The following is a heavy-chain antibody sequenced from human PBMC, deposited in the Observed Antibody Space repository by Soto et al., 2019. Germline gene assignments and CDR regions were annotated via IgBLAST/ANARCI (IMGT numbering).Heavy chain of an antibody. J-gene: IGHJ4*02. CDR2: MHYNGYT. CDR3: VRFWPPPYSDALTDYTDAFDY. D-gene: IGHD3-9*01. Sequence: SETLSLTCTVSSDSISNYYCSWFRQPPGKGLEWIGYMHYNGYTSYNPSLRSRVTISVDTSKNQFSLKLTSVTAADTAVYYCVRFWPPPYSDALTDYTDAFDYWGQGTLVTVSS. CDR1: SDSISNYY. V-gene: IGHV4-59*08.